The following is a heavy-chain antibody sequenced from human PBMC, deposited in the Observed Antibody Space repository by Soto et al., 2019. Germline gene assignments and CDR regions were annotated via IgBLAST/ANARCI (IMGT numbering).Heavy chain of an antibody. CDR3: ASEGYCTNGVCDAFDI. CDR2: INHSGST. CDR1: GWSFSGYY. Sequence: TXETLSLTCAVDGWSFSGYYWSWIRQPPGKGLDWIGEINHSGSTNYNPSLKSRVTISVDTSKNQFSLKLSSVTAADTAVYYCASEGYCTNGVCDAFDIWGQGTMVTVSS. D-gene: IGHD2-8*01. V-gene: IGHV4-34*01. J-gene: IGHJ3*02.